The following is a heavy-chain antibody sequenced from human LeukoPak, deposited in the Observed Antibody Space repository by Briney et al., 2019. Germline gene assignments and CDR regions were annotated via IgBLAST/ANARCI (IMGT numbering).Heavy chain of an antibody. D-gene: IGHD4/OR15-4a*01. CDR3: ARRAGAYSHPYDY. Sequence: GGSLRLSCAASGFTVTNAWMNWVRQAPEKGLEWVGLLKSKSDGGTRDYASPVKGRFTISRDDSKNTLYLQMNSLRAEDTAVYYCARRAGAYSHPYDYWGQGTLVTVSS. V-gene: IGHV3-15*01. CDR1: GFTVTNAW. CDR2: LKSKSDGGTR. J-gene: IGHJ4*02.